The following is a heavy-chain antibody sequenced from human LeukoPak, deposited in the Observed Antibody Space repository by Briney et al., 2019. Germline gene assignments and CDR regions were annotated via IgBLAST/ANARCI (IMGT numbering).Heavy chain of an antibody. CDR1: GFTFSSYG. CDR2: ISYDGSNK. D-gene: IGHD3-22*01. Sequence: GGSLRLSCAASGFTFSSYGMHWVRQAPGKGLEWVAVISYDGSNKYYADSVKGRFTISGDNSKNTLYLQMNSLRAEDTAVYYCAKETWYYYDSSGYYLPDYWGQGTLVTVSS. CDR3: AKETWYYYDSSGYYLPDY. J-gene: IGHJ4*02. V-gene: IGHV3-30*18.